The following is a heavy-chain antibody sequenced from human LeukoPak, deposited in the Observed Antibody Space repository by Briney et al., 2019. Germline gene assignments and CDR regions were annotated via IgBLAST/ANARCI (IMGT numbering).Heavy chain of an antibody. D-gene: IGHD4-23*01. CDR1: GGSFSGYY. CDR2: INHSGST. J-gene: IGHJ4*02. CDR3: ARGRNTAVGTFDY. Sequence: SETLSLTCAVYGGSFSGYYWSWIRQPPGKGLEWIGEINHSGSTNYNPSLKSRVTISVDTSKNQFSLKLSSVTAADTAVYYCARGRNTAVGTFDYWGQGTLVTVSS. V-gene: IGHV4-34*01.